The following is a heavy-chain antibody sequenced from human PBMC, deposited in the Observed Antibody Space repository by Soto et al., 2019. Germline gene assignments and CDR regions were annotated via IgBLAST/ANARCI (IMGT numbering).Heavy chain of an antibody. Sequence: PGGSLRLSCAAAGFTFSSYGMHWVRKAPGKGLEWVAVIWYDGSNKYYADSVKGRFTISRDNSKNTLYLQMNSLRAEDTAVYYCARERTDYDILTGYYQSAAFDIWGQGAMVTVSS. D-gene: IGHD3-9*01. V-gene: IGHV3-33*01. CDR1: GFTFSSYG. CDR2: IWYDGSNK. CDR3: ARERTDYDILTGYYQSAAFDI. J-gene: IGHJ3*02.